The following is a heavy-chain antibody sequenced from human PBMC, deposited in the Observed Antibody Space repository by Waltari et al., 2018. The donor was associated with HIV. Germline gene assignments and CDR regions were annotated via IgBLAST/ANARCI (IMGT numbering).Heavy chain of an antibody. J-gene: IGHJ4*02. V-gene: IGHV2-5*01. D-gene: IGHD3-16*01. Sequence: QIALKESGPALVRPTQTLTLTCSFSGFSLTTVGVGVAWLRQPPGEALDWLAVIYWHDEKRYSPSLDRRLTISKDISKNEVVLTVANMDPVDTATYFCAHTLGTGAVYFDHWGPGTPVTVST. CDR2: IYWHDEK. CDR1: GFSLTTVGVG. CDR3: AHTLGTGAVYFDH.